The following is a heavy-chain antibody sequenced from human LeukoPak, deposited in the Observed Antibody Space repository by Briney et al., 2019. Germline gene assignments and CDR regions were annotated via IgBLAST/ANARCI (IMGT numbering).Heavy chain of an antibody. J-gene: IGHJ4*02. D-gene: IGHD2-2*01. Sequence: GASVKVSCKASGYTFTGYYMHWVRQVPGQGLEWMGWINPNSGGTNYAQKFQGRVTMTRDTSISTAYMELSRLRSDDTAVYYCARAGYCSSTSCYDFDYWGQGTLVTVSS. CDR2: INPNSGGT. CDR1: GYTFTGYY. CDR3: ARAGYCSSTSCYDFDY. V-gene: IGHV1-2*02.